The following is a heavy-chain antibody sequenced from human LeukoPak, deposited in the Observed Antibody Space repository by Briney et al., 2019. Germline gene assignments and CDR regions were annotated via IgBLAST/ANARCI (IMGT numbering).Heavy chain of an antibody. D-gene: IGHD4-23*01. CDR1: GFTFSRYW. CDR2: INSDGSST. Sequence: GGSLRLFCAASGFTFSRYWMHWVRQAPGKGLVWVSRINSDGSSTTYAVSVKGRFTISRDNAKNTLYLHMNGLRADDTAVYYCVYGGNSTSFDIWGQGTMVTVSS. J-gene: IGHJ3*02. V-gene: IGHV3-74*01. CDR3: VYGGNSTSFDI.